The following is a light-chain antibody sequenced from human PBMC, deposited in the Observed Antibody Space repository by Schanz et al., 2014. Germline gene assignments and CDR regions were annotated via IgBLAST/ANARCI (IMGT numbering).Light chain of an antibody. CDR2: DVS. CDR1: SSDVGGYNY. CDR3: SSFTSTNTWV. Sequence: SVLTQPASVSGSPGQSITISCTGTSSDVGGYNYVSWYQQHPGKAPKLMIYDVSDRPSGVSNRFSGSKSGNTASLTISGLQAEDESDYYCSSFTSTNTWVFGGGTKLTVL. V-gene: IGLV2-14*01. J-gene: IGLJ3*02.